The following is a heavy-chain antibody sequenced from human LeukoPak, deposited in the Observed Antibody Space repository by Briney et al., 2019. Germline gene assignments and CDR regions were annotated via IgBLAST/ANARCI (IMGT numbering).Heavy chain of an antibody. CDR3: ARLSGQYCSSTSCYEGENFDY. D-gene: IGHD2-2*01. V-gene: IGHV4-30-2*01. CDR2: IYHSGST. J-gene: IGHJ4*02. CDR1: GGFISSGGYS. Sequence: SQTLSLTCAVSGGFISSGGYSWSWIRQPPGKGLEWIGYIYHSGSTYYNPSLKSRVTISVDRSKNQFSLKLSSVTAADTAVYYCARLSGQYCSSTSCYEGENFDYWGQGTLVTVSS.